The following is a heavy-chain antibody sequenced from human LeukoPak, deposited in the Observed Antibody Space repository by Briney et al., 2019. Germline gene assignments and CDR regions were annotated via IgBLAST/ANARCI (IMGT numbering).Heavy chain of an antibody. CDR3: ARQVVVVTAIKNWFAP. Sequence: SETLSLTCTVSGGSLSSSSYYWGCIRQPPGNWLEWIGSIYYIGSTYYNPSLKNRVTISGNTSKNHFSLKLSSVTAADTAVSYCARQVVVVTAIKNWFAPWGQRTLVTASS. V-gene: IGHV4-39*01. CDR2: IYYIGST. D-gene: IGHD2-21*02. J-gene: IGHJ5*02. CDR1: GGSLSSSSYY.